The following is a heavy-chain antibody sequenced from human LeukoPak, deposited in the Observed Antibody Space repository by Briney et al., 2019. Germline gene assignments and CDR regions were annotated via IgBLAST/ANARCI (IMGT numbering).Heavy chain of an antibody. V-gene: IGHV3-7*01. Sequence: GGSLRLSCAASGLTFSRHWMSWVRQAPGKGLEWVANIKPAGSEKYYVDSVRGRFTISRDNSRSSLYLQMNNLGAEDTALYYCASRPPTGYAYLGVFDYWGQGTLVTVSS. CDR1: GLTFSRHW. CDR2: IKPAGSEK. D-gene: IGHD3-9*01. CDR3: ASRPPTGYAYLGVFDY. J-gene: IGHJ4*02.